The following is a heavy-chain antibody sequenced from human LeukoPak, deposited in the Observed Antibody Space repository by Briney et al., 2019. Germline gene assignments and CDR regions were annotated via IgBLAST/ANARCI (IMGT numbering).Heavy chain of an antibody. CDR2: IIPIFGTA. J-gene: IGHJ4*02. CDR3: ARTKSTVTYYFDY. D-gene: IGHD4-17*01. Sequence: APVKVSCRASGYTFTSYAISWVRKGPGQGLECMGGIIPIFGTANYAQKFQGRVTITTDESTSTAYMELSSLRSEDTAVYYCARTKSTVTYYFDYWGQGTLVTVSS. CDR1: GYTFTSYA. V-gene: IGHV1-69*05.